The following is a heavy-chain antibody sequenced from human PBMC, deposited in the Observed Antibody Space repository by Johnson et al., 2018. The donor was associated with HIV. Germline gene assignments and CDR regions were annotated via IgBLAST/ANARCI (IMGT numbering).Heavy chain of an antibody. CDR1: GFSFGDYY. J-gene: IGHJ3*01. CDR3: ARDQPAGIGAIFDA. V-gene: IGHV3-11*04. CDR2: ISSGGSSI. Sequence: QVQLVESGGGLVKPGGSLRLSCEASGFSFGDYYMTWIRQAPGKGLEWVSYISSGGSSIKYADSVKGRFTISRDNVRKSLYLEMNSLRVDDTAVYYWARDQPAGIGAIFDAWGQGTLVTVSS. D-gene: IGHD6-13*01.